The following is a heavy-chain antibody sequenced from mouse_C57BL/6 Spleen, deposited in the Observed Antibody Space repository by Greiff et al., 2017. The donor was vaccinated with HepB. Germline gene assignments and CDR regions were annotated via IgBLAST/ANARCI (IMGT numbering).Heavy chain of an antibody. CDR2: INPNYGTT. CDR1: GYSFTDYN. V-gene: IGHV1-39*01. Sequence: VQLKESGPELVKPGASVKISCKASGYSFTDYNMNWVKQSNGKSLEWIGVINPNYGTTSYNQKFKGKATLTVDQSSSTAYMQLNSLTSEDSAVYYCASGTGTGYYYAMDYWGQGTSVTVSS. D-gene: IGHD4-1*01. J-gene: IGHJ4*01. CDR3: ASGTGTGYYYAMDY.